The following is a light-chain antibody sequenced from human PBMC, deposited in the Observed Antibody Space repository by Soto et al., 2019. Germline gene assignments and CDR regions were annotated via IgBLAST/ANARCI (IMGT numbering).Light chain of an antibody. CDR1: SSDIGAYNF. Sequence: QSVLTQPRPVSGSPGQSVTISCTGTSSDIGAYNFVSWYQQHPDKAPKLMIYDVIKRPSGVPDRFSGSKSGNTASLTIYGLQAEDEADYYCCSYAGSYTHVFGTGTKVTVL. V-gene: IGLV2-11*01. CDR3: CSYAGSYTHV. CDR2: DVI. J-gene: IGLJ1*01.